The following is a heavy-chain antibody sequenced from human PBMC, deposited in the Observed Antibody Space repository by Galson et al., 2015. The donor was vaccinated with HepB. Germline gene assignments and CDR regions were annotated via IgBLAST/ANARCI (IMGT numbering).Heavy chain of an antibody. J-gene: IGHJ4*02. CDR2: IRNDGIIT. Sequence: SLRLSCAASGFTFRSYGMHWVRQAPGKGLEWVAFIRNDGIITYYADSVKGRFTISRDNSKNTLYLQMNSLRVEDTAVYYCAKDRTARFDYWGQGTLVTVSS. CDR3: AKDRTARFDY. D-gene: IGHD6-6*01. CDR1: GFTFRSYG. V-gene: IGHV3-30*02.